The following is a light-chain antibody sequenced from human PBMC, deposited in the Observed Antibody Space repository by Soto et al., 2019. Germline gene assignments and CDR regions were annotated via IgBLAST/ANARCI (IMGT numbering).Light chain of an antibody. CDR1: QTVSASY. Sequence: ENVLTQSPGTLSLSPGERATLSCRASQTVSASYLVWYQQKPGQAPRLLIYGASSRATGIPDRFSGSGSGTDFTLSISRLEPEDFAVYYCHQYESSLWTFGQGTKVDIK. CDR2: GAS. V-gene: IGKV3-20*01. J-gene: IGKJ1*01. CDR3: HQYESSLWT.